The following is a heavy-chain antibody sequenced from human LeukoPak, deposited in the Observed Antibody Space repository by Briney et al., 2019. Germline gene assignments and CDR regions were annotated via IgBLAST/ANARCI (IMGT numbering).Heavy chain of an antibody. CDR1: GFSLSTSGMC. Sequence: SGPALVKPTQTLTLTCTFSGFSLSTSGMCVSWIRQPPGKALEWLALIDWDDDKYYSTSLKTRLTISKDTSKNQVVLTMTNMDPVDTATYYCARIYGSRFGPDHHFDYWGQGTLVTVSS. J-gene: IGHJ4*02. CDR2: IDWDDDK. CDR3: ARIYGSRFGPDHHFDY. V-gene: IGHV2-70*01. D-gene: IGHD6-13*01.